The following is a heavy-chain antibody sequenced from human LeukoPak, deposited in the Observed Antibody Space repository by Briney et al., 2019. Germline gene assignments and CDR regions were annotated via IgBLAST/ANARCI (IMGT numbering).Heavy chain of an antibody. J-gene: IGHJ4*02. CDR2: IIPILGIA. CDR3: AIGVAGPPEYYFDY. D-gene: IGHD6-19*01. V-gene: IGHV1-69*04. Sequence: SVKVSCKASGYTFTSYGISWVRQAPGQGLEWMGRIIPILGIANYAQKFQGRVTITADKSTSTAYMELSSLRSEDTAVYYCAIGVAGPPEYYFDYWGQGTLVTVSS. CDR1: GYTFTSYG.